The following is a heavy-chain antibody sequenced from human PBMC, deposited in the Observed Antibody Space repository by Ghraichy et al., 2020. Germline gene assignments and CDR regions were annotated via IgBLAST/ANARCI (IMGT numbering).Heavy chain of an antibody. J-gene: IGHJ6*02. CDR1: GGSISSYY. CDR2: IYYSGST. V-gene: IGHV4-59*01. D-gene: IGHD3-3*01. Sequence: SETLSLTCTVYGGSISSYYWSWIRQPPGKGLEWIGYIYYSGSTNYNPSLKSRVTISVDTSKNQFSLKLSSVTAADTAVYYCARDKIEIFGVRWYYYGMDVWGQGTTVTVSS. CDR3: ARDKIEIFGVRWYYYGMDV.